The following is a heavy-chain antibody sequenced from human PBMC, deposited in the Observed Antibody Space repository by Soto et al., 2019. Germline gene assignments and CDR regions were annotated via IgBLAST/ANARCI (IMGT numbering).Heavy chain of an antibody. D-gene: IGHD3-9*01. CDR3: ARVQGAFEWGSAFDI. CDR1: GFTFDDYG. Sequence: EVQLVESGGGVVRPGGSLRLSCAASGFTFDDYGMSWVRQAPGKELEWVSGINWNGGSTGYADSVKGRFTISRDNAKNSLYLQMNSLRAEDTALYYCARVQGAFEWGSAFDIWGQGTMVTVSS. J-gene: IGHJ3*02. CDR2: INWNGGST. V-gene: IGHV3-20*04.